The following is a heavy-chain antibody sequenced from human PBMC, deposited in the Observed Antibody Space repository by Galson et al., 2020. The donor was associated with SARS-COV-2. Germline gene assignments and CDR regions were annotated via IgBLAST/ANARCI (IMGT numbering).Heavy chain of an antibody. V-gene: IGHV4-39*01. CDR2: IYYTGRT. CDR3: ARLNSDSRHWN. J-gene: IGHJ4*02. CDR1: GGSISDSLYY. D-gene: IGHD1-1*01. Sequence: SETLSLTCTVSGGSISDSLYYWGWIRPPPGKGLDYIGIIYYTGRTNYNPSLKSRVTISVDTSKNQSSLTLTSVTAADTAVYYCARLNSDSRHWNWGQGTLVTVSS.